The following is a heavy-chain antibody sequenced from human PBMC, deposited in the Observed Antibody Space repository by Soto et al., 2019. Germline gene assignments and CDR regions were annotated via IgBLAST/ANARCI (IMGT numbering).Heavy chain of an antibody. CDR1: GSTFSSYW. CDR2: IKQDGSEK. D-gene: IGHD3-16*01. J-gene: IGHJ4*02. Sequence: PGGSLRLSCAASGSTFSSYWMSWVRQAPGKGLEWVANIKQDGSEKYYVDSVKGRFTISRDNAKNSLYLQMNSLRAEDTAVYYCARDRGGEDYWGQGTLVTVSS. V-gene: IGHV3-7*03. CDR3: ARDRGGEDY.